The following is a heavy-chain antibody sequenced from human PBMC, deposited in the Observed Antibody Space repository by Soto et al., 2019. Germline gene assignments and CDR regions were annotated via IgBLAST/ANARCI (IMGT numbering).Heavy chain of an antibody. D-gene: IGHD2-15*01. CDR2: ISLHNGDT. CDR3: ATDERDDCSSVNCHYFDH. Sequence: ASVKVSCKATGITYGIIWVRQAPGQGLEWIGWISLHNGDTNNAPNLQGRITMTTDTSTNTAYMELRSVRSDDTAVYYCATDERDDCSSVNCHYFDHWGQGS. V-gene: IGHV1-18*04. J-gene: IGHJ4*02. CDR1: GITYG.